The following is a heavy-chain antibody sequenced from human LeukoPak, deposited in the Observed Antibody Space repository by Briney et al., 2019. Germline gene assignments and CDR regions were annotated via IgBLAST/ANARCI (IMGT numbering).Heavy chain of an antibody. J-gene: IGHJ5*02. CDR1: GGSISTYY. V-gene: IGHV4-59*08. Sequence: SETLSLTCTVSGGSISTYYWSWIRQPPGKGLEWIGYIYYSGSTNYNPSLKSRVTISVDTSKNQFSLKLSSVTAADTAVYYCARQSLEHSSGWAPDPWGQGTLVTVSS. CDR2: IYYSGST. CDR3: ARQSLEHSSGWAPDP. D-gene: IGHD6-19*01.